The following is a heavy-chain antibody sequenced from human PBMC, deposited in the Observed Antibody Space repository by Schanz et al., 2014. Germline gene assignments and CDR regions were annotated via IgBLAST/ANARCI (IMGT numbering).Heavy chain of an antibody. D-gene: IGHD5-12*01. CDR3: ARAEINSGYARYYYGMDV. V-gene: IGHV4-59*13. Sequence: QVQLQESGPGLVKPSETLSLTCTVSGASISFYDWNWIRQSPGKGLEWIGRMYYSGSTYYNPSLKRRVTISVDTSKNQFSLKLSSVTAADTAVYYCARAEINSGYARYYYGMDVWGQGTTVTVSS. CDR2: MYYSGST. J-gene: IGHJ6*02. CDR1: GASISFYD.